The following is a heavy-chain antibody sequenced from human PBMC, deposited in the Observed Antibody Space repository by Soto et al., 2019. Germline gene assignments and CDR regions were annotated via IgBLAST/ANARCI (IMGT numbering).Heavy chain of an antibody. CDR2: MDPNRGHS. V-gene: IGHV1-8*01. Sequence: ASVKVSCKASGYNISSYDIIWVRQAAGQGLEWVGWMDPNRGHSDSVQNFRGRVTMTTNISASTAYMELSGLRSDDPCVCYCARAASRSLWFLSNWAQGTLVTVSS. CDR1: GYNISSYD. D-gene: IGHD3-9*01. J-gene: IGHJ4*02. CDR3: ARAASRSLWFLSN.